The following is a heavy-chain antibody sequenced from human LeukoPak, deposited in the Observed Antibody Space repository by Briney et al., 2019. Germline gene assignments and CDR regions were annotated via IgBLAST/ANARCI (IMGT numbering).Heavy chain of an antibody. CDR1: GFTFRTYS. V-gene: IGHV3-48*04. J-gene: IGHJ4*02. CDR2: ISSSSSTI. D-gene: IGHD3-10*01. Sequence: GGSLRLSCAGSGFTFRTYSMNWVRQAPGKGLEWVSYISSSSSTIYYADSVKGRFTISRDNAKDSLYLRMNSLRAEDTAVYYCARGGKTWGVSNYWGQGTLVTVSS. CDR3: ARGGKTWGVSNY.